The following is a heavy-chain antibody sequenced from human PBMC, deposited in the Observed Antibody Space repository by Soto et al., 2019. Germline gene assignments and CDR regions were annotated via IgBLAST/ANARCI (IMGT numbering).Heavy chain of an antibody. D-gene: IGHD6-6*01. CDR1: GGSISSGGYS. V-gene: IGHV4-30-2*01. J-gene: IGHJ4*02. CDR2: IYHSGST. Sequence: QLQLRESGSGLVKASQTLSLTCAVSGGSISSGGYSWSWIRQPPGKGLEWIGYIYHSGSTYYNPSLKSRVTLSVDRSKNQFSLKLSSVTAADTAVYYCAGGIAARPLGYWGQGTLVTVSS. CDR3: AGGIAARPLGY.